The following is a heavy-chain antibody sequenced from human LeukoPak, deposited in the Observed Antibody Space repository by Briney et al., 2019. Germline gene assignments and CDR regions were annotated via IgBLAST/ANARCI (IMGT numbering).Heavy chain of an antibody. V-gene: IGHV4-59*01. Sequence: PSETLSLTCTVSGGSISSYYWSWIRQPPGKGLEWIGYLYYSGSTNYNPSLKSRVTISVDTSKNQFSLKLSSVTAADTAVYYCARVREIYYYGSGSPNAFDIWGQGTMVTVSS. CDR2: LYYSGST. CDR3: ARVREIYYYGSGSPNAFDI. D-gene: IGHD3-10*01. CDR1: GGSISSYY. J-gene: IGHJ3*02.